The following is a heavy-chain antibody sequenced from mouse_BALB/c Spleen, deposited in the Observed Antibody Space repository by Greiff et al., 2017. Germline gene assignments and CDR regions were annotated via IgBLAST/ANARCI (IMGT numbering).Heavy chain of an antibody. J-gene: IGHJ2*01. V-gene: IGHV5-9-3*01. Sequence: EVQLQQSGGGLVKPGWSLKLSCAASGFTFSSYAMSWVRQTPEKRLEWVATISSGGSYTYYPDSVKGRFTISRDNAKNTLYLQMSSLRSEDTAMYYCARSYSGYWGQGTTLTVSS. CDR2: ISSGGSYT. D-gene: IGHD1-1*01. CDR3: ARSYSGY. CDR1: GFTFSSYA.